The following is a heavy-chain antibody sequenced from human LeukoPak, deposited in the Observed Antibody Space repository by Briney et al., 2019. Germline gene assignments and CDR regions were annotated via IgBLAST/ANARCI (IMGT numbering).Heavy chain of an antibody. CDR3: ARRRRGAVAGTLARIYYYYMDV. D-gene: IGHD6-19*01. Sequence: PGGSLRLSCAASGFTFSSSAMSWVRQAPGKGLEWVSSISGSGSGGSTYYADSVKGRFTISRDNAKNSLYLQMDSLRAEDTALYYCARRRRGAVAGTLARIYYYYMDVWGKGTTVTVSS. J-gene: IGHJ6*03. CDR2: ISGSGSGGST. V-gene: IGHV3-23*01. CDR1: GFTFSSSA.